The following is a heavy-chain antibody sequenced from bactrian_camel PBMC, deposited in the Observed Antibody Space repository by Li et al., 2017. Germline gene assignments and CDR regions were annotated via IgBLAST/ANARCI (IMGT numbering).Heavy chain of an antibody. V-gene: IGHV3S54*01. D-gene: IGHD6*01. CDR3: AAEGYDGSCRVGGQFDY. CDR2: IFSGGPYT. Sequence: VQLVESGGGSIQVGRSLTVACKSSNRRFGRYCMGWFRQVPGNNREGVAAIFSGGPYTYYADWVKGRFTMSQDADKNTLYLQMNNLKPEDTGMYYCAAEGYDGSCRVGGQFDYWGQGTQVTVS. CDR1: NRRFGRYC. J-gene: IGHJ4*01.